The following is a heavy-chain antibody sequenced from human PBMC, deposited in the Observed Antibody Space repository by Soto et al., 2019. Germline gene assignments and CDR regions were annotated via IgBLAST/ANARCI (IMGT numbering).Heavy chain of an antibody. D-gene: IGHD3-10*01. CDR1: GYTFSSYG. Sequence: QAHLVQSGAEVKKPGASVKVSCKASGYTFSSYGISWVRQAPRQGFEWMGWINPYAGNTNHAQKFQGIVTITTDTSTSASHMALRSLTSDGTAVDSCARVWFGDLSSDCWGQGTLVTVSS. CDR3: ARVWFGDLSSDC. J-gene: IGHJ4*02. V-gene: IGHV1-18*01. CDR2: INPYAGNT.